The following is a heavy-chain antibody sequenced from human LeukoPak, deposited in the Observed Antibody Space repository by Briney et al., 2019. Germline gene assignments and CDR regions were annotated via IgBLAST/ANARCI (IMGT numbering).Heavy chain of an antibody. J-gene: IGHJ5*02. D-gene: IGHD3-9*01. CDR2: INHSGST. CDR3: ARHVDVLRYFRDSVRFDP. Sequence: PSETLSLTCTVSGGSISSSSYYWSWIRQPPGKGLEWIGEINHSGSTNYNPSLKSRVTISVDTSKNQFSLKLSSVTAADTAVYYCARHVDVLRYFRDSVRFDPWGQGTLVTVSS. V-gene: IGHV4-39*01. CDR1: GGSISSSSYY.